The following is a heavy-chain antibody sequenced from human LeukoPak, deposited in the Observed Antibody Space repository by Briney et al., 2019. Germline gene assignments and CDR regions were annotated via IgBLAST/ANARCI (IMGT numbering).Heavy chain of an antibody. Sequence: ASVKVSCKASGYTFTSYGISWVRQAPGQGLEWMGWISAYNGNTNFAQKLQGRVTMTTDTSTSTAYMELRSLRSDDTAVYYCARGGGLQYPFTGAFDIWGQGTMVTVSS. CDR3: ARGGGLQYPFTGAFDI. CDR2: ISAYNGNT. CDR1: GYTFTSYG. J-gene: IGHJ3*02. V-gene: IGHV1-18*01. D-gene: IGHD4-11*01.